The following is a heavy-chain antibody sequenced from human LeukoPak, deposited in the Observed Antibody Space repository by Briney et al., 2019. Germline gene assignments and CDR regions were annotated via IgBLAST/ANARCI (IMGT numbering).Heavy chain of an antibody. V-gene: IGHV3-7*02. CDR1: GFIFRSYW. CDR3: ARVSRVAYSSSWYLDY. Sequence: GGSLRLSCAASGFIFRSYWMSWVRQAPGKGLEWVANIKQGGSEKNYVDSVKGRFTISRDDAKNSLYLQMNSLRADDTAMYYCARVSRVAYSSSWYLDYWGQGTLVTVSS. D-gene: IGHD6-13*01. J-gene: IGHJ4*02. CDR2: IKQGGSEK.